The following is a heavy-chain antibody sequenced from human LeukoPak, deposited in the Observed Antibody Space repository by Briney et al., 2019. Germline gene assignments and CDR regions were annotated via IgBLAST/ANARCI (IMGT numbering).Heavy chain of an antibody. J-gene: IGHJ6*02. CDR3: ARDRGSGWYDYYYYYGMDV. V-gene: IGHV4-4*07. CDR1: GGSISSYY. CDR2: IYTSGST. Sequence: PSGTLSLTCTVSGGSISSYYWSWIRQPAGKGLEWIGRIYTSGSTNYNPSLKSRVTMSVDTSKNQFSLKLSSVTAADTAVYYCARDRGSGWYDYYYYYGMDVWGQGTTVTVSS. D-gene: IGHD6-19*01.